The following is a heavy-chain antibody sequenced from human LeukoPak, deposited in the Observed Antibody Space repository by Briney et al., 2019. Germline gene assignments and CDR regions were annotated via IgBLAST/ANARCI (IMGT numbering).Heavy chain of an antibody. CDR1: GFTFDNYA. CDR3: VRDTGGIDTGRFDY. CDR2: VSWNSGRI. Sequence: HPGGSLRLSCAASGFTFDNYAMHWVRQAPGEGLEWVSGVSWNSGRIGYADSVKGRFTISRDNAKNSLYLQMNSLRTEDTALYYCVRDTGGIDTGRFDYWGQGTLVAVSS. V-gene: IGHV3-9*01. D-gene: IGHD5-18*01. J-gene: IGHJ4*02.